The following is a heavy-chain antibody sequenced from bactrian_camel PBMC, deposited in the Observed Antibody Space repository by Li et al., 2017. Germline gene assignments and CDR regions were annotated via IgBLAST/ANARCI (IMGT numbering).Heavy chain of an antibody. J-gene: IGHJ4*01. D-gene: IGHD6*01. CDR3: ATDPYGRSAFNRPPLRY. CDR2: ISGNGRVT. V-gene: IGHV3S6*01. CDR1: GFTFSDVT. Sequence: QLVESGGGAVEAGGSLKLSCVTSGFTFSDVTMRWVRQAPGKGLEWVSRISGNGRVTSYADSVRGRFTIFRDNGKNALYLQMNSLKIEDTAVYYCATDPYGRSAFNRPPLRYWGQGTQVTV.